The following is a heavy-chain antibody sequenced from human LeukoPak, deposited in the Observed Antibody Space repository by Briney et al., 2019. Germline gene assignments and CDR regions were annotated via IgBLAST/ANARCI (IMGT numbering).Heavy chain of an antibody. Sequence: GGSLRLSCAASGFRFSDYTMTWVRQAPGKGPEWVSAIGGRGGSTYYADSLGGRFTISRDNSKDMLYLQMNSLKVEDTATYYWGKEGGAWGQGTKVTVSS. CDR2: IGGRGGST. V-gene: IGHV3-23*01. J-gene: IGHJ5*02. CDR1: GFRFSDYT. D-gene: IGHD3-16*01. CDR3: GKEGGA.